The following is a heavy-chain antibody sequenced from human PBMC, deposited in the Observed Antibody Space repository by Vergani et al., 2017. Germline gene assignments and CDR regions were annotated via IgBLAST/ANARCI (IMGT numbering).Heavy chain of an antibody. CDR1: GCSISSSTYY. D-gene: IGHD5-18*01. CDR2: MYYSGST. Sequence: QLQLQESGPGLVKPSETLSLTCTVSGCSISSSTYYWGWIRQPPGKGLELIGSMYYSGSTYYNPSLKSRVTMYVDTSKNQFSLKLSSVTAADTAVYYCAILVTAMDNNAYWGQGTLVTVSS. CDR3: AILVTAMDNNAY. V-gene: IGHV4-39*01. J-gene: IGHJ4*02.